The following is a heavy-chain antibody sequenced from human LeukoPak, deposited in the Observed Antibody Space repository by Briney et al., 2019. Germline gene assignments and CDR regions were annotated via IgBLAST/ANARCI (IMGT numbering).Heavy chain of an antibody. V-gene: IGHV1-46*01. CDR2: ISPSGGSA. Sequence: ASVKVSCKASGYTFTSYYMHWVRQAPGQGPEWMGVISPSGGSATYAQKFQGRVTLTRDMSTSTDYLELSSLRSEETAVYYCARGGDHTRLHCWFDPWGQGTLVTVSS. D-gene: IGHD4-11*01. CDR1: GYTFTSYY. CDR3: ARGGDHTRLHCWFDP. J-gene: IGHJ5*02.